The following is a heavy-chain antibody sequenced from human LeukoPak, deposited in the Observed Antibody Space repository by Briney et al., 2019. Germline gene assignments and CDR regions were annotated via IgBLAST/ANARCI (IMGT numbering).Heavy chain of an antibody. V-gene: IGHV3-23*01. CDR3: AKPGTPYCGGDRYWAPFDY. D-gene: IGHD2-21*01. CDR1: GFTFSSYA. Sequence: PGGSLRLSCAASGFTFSSYAMSWVRQAPGKGLEWVSAISGSGGSTYYADSVKGRFTISRDNSKNTLYLQMNSLRAEDTAVYYCAKPGTPYCGGDRYWAPFDYWGQGTLVTVSS. J-gene: IGHJ4*02. CDR2: ISGSGGST.